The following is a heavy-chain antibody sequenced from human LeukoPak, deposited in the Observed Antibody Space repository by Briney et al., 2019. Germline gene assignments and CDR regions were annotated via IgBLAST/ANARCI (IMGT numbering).Heavy chain of an antibody. V-gene: IGHV1-2*04. CDR3: AREPQDGSGSYYSFDY. CDR1: GYTFTGYY. Sequence: GASVKVSCKASGYTFTGYYMHWVRQAPGQGLEGMGWINPNSGGTNYAQKLQGWVTMTRDTSISTAYMELSRLRSDDTAVYYCAREPQDGSGSYYSFDYWGQGTLVTVSS. D-gene: IGHD3-10*01. CDR2: INPNSGGT. J-gene: IGHJ4*02.